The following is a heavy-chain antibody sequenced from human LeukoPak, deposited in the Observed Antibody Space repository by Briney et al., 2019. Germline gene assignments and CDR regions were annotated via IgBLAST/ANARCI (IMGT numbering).Heavy chain of an antibody. Sequence: GGSLRLSCEASGFTLSPYSMNWVRQAPGKGLEWASYISTSSSTIYYADSVKGRFTISRDNAKNTVYLQMNRLRDEDTAVYCCARRHGDYVGSFEYWGQGTLVIVSS. CDR3: ARRHGDYVGSFEY. CDR2: ISTSSSTI. D-gene: IGHD4-17*01. J-gene: IGHJ4*02. V-gene: IGHV3-48*02. CDR1: GFTLSPYS.